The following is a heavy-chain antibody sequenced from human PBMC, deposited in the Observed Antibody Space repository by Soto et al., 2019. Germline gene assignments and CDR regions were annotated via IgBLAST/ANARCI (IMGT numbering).Heavy chain of an antibody. D-gene: IGHD3-9*01. V-gene: IGHV4-59*08. CDR3: ARHPGYYDILTGYTTYYFDS. CDR2: IYYRGNT. J-gene: IGHJ4*02. Sequence: SETLSLTCTVSGGSIGTYYWSWIRQPPGKGLEWIGYIYYRGNTDYNPSLKSRVTISLDTPKNQFSLKLSSVTTADTAVYYCARHPGYYDILTGYTTYYFDSWGQGILVTVST. CDR1: GGSIGTYY.